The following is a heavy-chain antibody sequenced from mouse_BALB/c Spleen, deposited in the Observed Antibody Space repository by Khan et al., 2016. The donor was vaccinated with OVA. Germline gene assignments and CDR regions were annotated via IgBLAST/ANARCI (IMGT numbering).Heavy chain of an antibody. Sequence: EVELVESGGGLVNPGGSLKLSCAASGFSFSSYTMSWVRQTPEKRLEWVATISSGSTYTYYPDSVKGRFTISRDNAKNTLYLQMSSLKSEDSAMYYCTRAGNCARWYFAVWGAGTTVTVSS. V-gene: IGHV5-6-4*01. CDR2: ISSGSTYT. CDR1: GFSFSSYT. CDR3: TRAGNCARWYFAV. D-gene: IGHD2-1*01. J-gene: IGHJ1*01.